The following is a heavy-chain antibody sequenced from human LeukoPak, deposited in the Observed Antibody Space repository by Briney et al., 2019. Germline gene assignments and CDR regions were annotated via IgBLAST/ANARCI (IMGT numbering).Heavy chain of an antibody. Sequence: ASVKVSCKASGYTFTGYYMHWVRQAPGQGLEWMGWINHNSGGINYAQKFQGRVTMTRDTSISTAYMELSRLRSDDTAVYYCARLYSSSSAFDYWGQGTLVTVSS. CDR2: INHNSGGI. CDR1: GYTFTGYY. V-gene: IGHV1-2*02. D-gene: IGHD6-6*01. CDR3: ARLYSSSSAFDY. J-gene: IGHJ4*02.